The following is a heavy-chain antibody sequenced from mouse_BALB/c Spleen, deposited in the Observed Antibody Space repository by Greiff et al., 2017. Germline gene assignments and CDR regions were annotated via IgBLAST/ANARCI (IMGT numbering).Heavy chain of an antibody. CDR1: GFTFSNYW. Sequence: EVKLVESGGGLVQPGGSMKLSCVASGFTFSNYWMNWVRQSPEKGLEWVAEIRLKSNNYATHYAESVKGRFTISRDDSKSSVYLQMNNLRAEDTGIYYCTRNYYGNWGFAYWGQGTLVTVSA. CDR3: TRNYYGNWGFAY. D-gene: IGHD2-1*01. V-gene: IGHV6-6*02. J-gene: IGHJ3*01. CDR2: IRLKSNNYAT.